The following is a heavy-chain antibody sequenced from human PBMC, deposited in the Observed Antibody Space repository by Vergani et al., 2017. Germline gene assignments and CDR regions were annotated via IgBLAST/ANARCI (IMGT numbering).Heavy chain of an antibody. V-gene: IGHV3-30*02. Sequence: QVQLVESGGGVVQPGGYLRLSCAASGFTFSSYGMHWVRQAPGKGLEWVAFIRYDGSNKYYADSVKGRFTISRDNSKNTLYLQMNSLRAEDTAVYYCAKDFQSVVPSAMGVLYFDYWGQGTLVTVSS. J-gene: IGHJ4*02. CDR1: GFTFSSYG. D-gene: IGHD2-2*01. CDR2: IRYDGSNK. CDR3: AKDFQSVVPSAMGVLYFDY.